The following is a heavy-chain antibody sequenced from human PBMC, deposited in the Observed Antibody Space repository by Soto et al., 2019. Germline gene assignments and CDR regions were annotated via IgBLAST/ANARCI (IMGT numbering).Heavy chain of an antibody. CDR2: ISSSSSYI. J-gene: IGHJ6*02. Sequence: PVGSLRLSCAASGFTFSSYSMNWVRQAPGKGLEWVSSISSSSSYIYYADSVKGRFTISRDNAKNSLYLQMNSLRAEDTAVYYCARYGMVRAHYYYYGMDVWGQGTTVTVSS. V-gene: IGHV3-21*01. D-gene: IGHD3-10*01. CDR1: GFTFSSYS. CDR3: ARYGMVRAHYYYYGMDV.